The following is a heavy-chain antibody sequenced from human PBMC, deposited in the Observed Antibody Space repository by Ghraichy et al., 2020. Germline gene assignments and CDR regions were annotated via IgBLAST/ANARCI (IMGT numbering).Heavy chain of an antibody. D-gene: IGHD2-2*01. Sequence: ASVKVSCKASGYTFTSYGISWVRQAPGQGLEWMGWISAYNGNTNYAQKLQGRVTMTTDTSTSTAYMELRSLRSDDTAVYYCARDWGCSSTSCYEFDYWGQGTLVTVSS. J-gene: IGHJ4*02. CDR1: GYTFTSYG. CDR3: ARDWGCSSTSCYEFDY. CDR2: ISAYNGNT. V-gene: IGHV1-18*04.